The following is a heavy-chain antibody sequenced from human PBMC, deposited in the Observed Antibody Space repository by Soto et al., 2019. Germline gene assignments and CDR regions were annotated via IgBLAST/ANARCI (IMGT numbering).Heavy chain of an antibody. CDR1: GYSFTSYW. D-gene: IGHD6-6*01. Sequence: GESLKISCKGSGYSFTSYWIGWVRRMPGKGLEWMGIIYPGDSDTRYSPSFQGQVTISADKSISTAYLQRSSLKASDTAMYYCARHGGAARRIYYYYYGMDVWGQGTTVTVSS. V-gene: IGHV5-51*01. CDR3: ARHGGAARRIYYYYYGMDV. J-gene: IGHJ6*02. CDR2: IYPGDSDT.